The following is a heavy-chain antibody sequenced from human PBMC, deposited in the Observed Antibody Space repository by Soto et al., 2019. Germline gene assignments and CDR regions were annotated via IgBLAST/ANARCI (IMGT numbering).Heavy chain of an antibody. CDR1: GFTFSAYG. D-gene: IGHD3-22*01. J-gene: IGHJ4*02. CDR2: ISHDGTNK. V-gene: IGHV3-30*18. Sequence: GESLKISCEVSGFTFSAYGMHWVRQAPGKGLEWVAAISHDGTNKNYGDSVKGRFTISRDNSKKTLYLQMNSLRPEDTALYYCAKDEYYYSRSGYYIFDSWGQGTLVTV. CDR3: AKDEYYYSRSGYYIFDS.